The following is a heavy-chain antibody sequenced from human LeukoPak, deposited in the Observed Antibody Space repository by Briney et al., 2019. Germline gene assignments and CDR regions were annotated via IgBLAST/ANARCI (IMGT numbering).Heavy chain of an antibody. V-gene: IGHV3-21*01. CDR2: ISSSSSYI. J-gene: IGHJ4*02. CDR1: GFTFSSDS. D-gene: IGHD3-10*01. CDR3: AIDYYGSGSYYPGDYFDY. Sequence: GGSLRLSCAASGFTFSSDSMNWVRQAPGTGLEWVSSISSSSSYINYADSVKGRFTISTDNTKNSLYLQMHSLRADDTAVYYCAIDYYGSGSYYPGDYFDYWGQGTLVTVSS.